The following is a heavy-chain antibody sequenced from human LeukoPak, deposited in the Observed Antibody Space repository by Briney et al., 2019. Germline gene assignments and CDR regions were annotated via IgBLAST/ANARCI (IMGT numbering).Heavy chain of an antibody. CDR3: ARAYNSGWYGDFDY. CDR1: GFTFSSYA. CDR2: ISYDGSDK. V-gene: IGHV3-30*04. J-gene: IGHJ4*02. D-gene: IGHD6-19*01. Sequence: PGGSLRLSCAASGFTFSSYAIHWVRQTPGKGLEWVAVISYDGSDKYYADSVRGRFTFSRDNSKNTLYLQMNSLRAEDTAVYYCARAYNSGWYGDFDYWGQGTLVTVSS.